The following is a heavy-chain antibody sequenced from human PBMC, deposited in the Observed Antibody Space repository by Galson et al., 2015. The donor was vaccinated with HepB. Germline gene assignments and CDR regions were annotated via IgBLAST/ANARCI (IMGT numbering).Heavy chain of an antibody. J-gene: IGHJ4*02. D-gene: IGHD4-23*01. CDR2: IRSKAYGGTT. CDR3: TRPDYGGNSADY. V-gene: IGHV3-49*04. Sequence: SLRLSCAASGFTFGDYAMSWVRQAPGKGLEWVGFIRSKAYGGTTEYAASVKGRFTISRDDSKSIAYLQMNSLKTEDPAVYYCTRPDYGGNSADYWGQGTLVTVSS. CDR1: GFTFGDYA.